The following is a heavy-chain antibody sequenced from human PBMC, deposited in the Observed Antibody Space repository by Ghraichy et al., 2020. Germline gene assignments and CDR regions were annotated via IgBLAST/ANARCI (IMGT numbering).Heavy chain of an antibody. J-gene: IGHJ4*02. V-gene: IGHV3-74*01. CDR2: TNEYVTFV. Sequence: ESLNISCAASGFTFSNYWMHWVRQVPGKRLVWVARTNEYVTFVNYADSVKGRFTISRDNAKDTLYLQMNGLTAEDAAVYYCANDLSGRYDFWGPGTLVTVSS. CDR3: ANDLSGRYDF. CDR1: GFTFSNYW. D-gene: IGHD1-26*01.